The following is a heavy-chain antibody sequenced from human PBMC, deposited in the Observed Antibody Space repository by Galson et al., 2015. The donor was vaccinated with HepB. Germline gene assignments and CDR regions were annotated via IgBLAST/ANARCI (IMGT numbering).Heavy chain of an antibody. CDR1: GYTFTSYA. D-gene: IGHD3-3*01. CDR3: ARVNDFWSGYNYYYYYYMDV. Sequence: SVKVSCKASGYTFTSYAMNWVRQAPGQGLEWMGWINTNTGNPTYAQGFTGRFVFSLDTSVSTAYLQISSLKAEDTAVYYCARVNDFWSGYNYYYYYYMDVWGKGTTVTVSS. V-gene: IGHV7-4-1*02. CDR2: INTNTGNP. J-gene: IGHJ6*03.